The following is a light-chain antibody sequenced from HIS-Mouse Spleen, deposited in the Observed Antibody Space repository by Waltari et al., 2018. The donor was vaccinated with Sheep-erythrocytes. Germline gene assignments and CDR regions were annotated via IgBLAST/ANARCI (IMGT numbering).Light chain of an antibody. CDR2: AAS. V-gene: IGKV1-9*01. Sequence: DIQLTQSPSFLSASVGDRVTITCRASQGISSYLAWYQQKPGKAPKLLIYAASTLQSGVPSRFSGSGSGTEFTLTISSLQPEDFATYYCQQLNSYPHTFGQGTKLRSN. CDR1: QGISSY. J-gene: IGKJ2*01. CDR3: QQLNSYPHT.